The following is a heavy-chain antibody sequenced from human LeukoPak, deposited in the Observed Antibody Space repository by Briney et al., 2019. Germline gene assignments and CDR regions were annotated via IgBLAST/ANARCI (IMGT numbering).Heavy chain of an antibody. CDR3: AKDTRIAASGY. CDR1: GFTFSDYY. Sequence: PGGSLRLSCAASGFTFSDYYMSWIRQAPGKGLEWVSYISSSGSTIYYADSVKGRFTISRDNSKNTLYLQMNSLRAEDTAVYYCAKDTRIAASGYWGQGTLVTVSS. CDR2: ISSSGSTI. D-gene: IGHD6-13*01. J-gene: IGHJ4*02. V-gene: IGHV3-11*01.